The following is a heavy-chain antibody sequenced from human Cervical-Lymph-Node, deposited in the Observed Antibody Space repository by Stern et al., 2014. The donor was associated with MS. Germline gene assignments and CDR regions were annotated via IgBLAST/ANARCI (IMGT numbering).Heavy chain of an antibody. V-gene: IGHV1-18*04. CDR3: ARLGVAGTNYYYGMDV. D-gene: IGHD6-19*01. CDR1: GYTFTSYG. J-gene: IGHJ6*02. Sequence: VQLEESGAEVKKPGASVKVSCKASGYTFTSYGISWVRQAPGQGLEWMGWISASNGNTNYAQKLQGRVTMTTDTSTSTAYMELRSLRSDDTAVYYCARLGVAGTNYYYGMDVWGQGTTVTVSS. CDR2: ISASNGNT.